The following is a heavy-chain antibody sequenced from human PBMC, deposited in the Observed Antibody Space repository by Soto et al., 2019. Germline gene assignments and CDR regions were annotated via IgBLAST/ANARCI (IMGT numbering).Heavy chain of an antibody. CDR1: GGTFSSYT. V-gene: IGHV1-69*04. CDR2: IIPILGIA. CDR3: ATDSSSWYGGNYGMDV. D-gene: IGHD6-13*01. J-gene: IGHJ6*02. Sequence: SVKVSCKASGGTFSSYTISWVRQAPGQGLEWMGRIIPILGIANYAQKFQGRVTITADKSTSTAYMELSSLRSEDTAVYYRATDSSSWYGGNYGMDVWGQGTTVTVSS.